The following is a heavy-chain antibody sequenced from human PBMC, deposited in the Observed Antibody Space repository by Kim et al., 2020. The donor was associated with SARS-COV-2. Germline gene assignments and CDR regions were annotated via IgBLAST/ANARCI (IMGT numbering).Heavy chain of an antibody. CDR2: ISSSGSNT. J-gene: IGHJ4*01. CDR3: ARDPYYSSPRRYSDS. D-gene: IGHD3-22*01. V-gene: IGHV3-21*03. Sequence: GGSLRLSCAASGFSLSSRSMSWVRQAPGKGLEWVASISSSGSNTYYADSVTGRFTISRDNAKNSLYLQMTSLRSEDTGLYYCARDPYYSSPRRYSDSWG. CDR1: GFSLSSRS.